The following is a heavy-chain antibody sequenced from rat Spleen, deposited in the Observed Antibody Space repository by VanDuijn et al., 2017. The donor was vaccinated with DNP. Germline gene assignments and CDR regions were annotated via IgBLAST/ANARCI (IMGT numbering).Heavy chain of an antibody. CDR1: GFTFSDYY. V-gene: IGHV5-25*01. CDR3: ARDAGGPFDY. CDR2: ISTSGGST. J-gene: IGHJ2*01. D-gene: IGHD1-11*01. Sequence: EVQLVESGGGLVQPGRSLKVSCAASGFTFSDYYMAWVRQAPTKGLEWVASISTSGGSTYYRDSVKGRFTISRDNAKNTLYLQMNSLRSEDTATYYCARDAGGPFDYWDQGVMVTVSS.